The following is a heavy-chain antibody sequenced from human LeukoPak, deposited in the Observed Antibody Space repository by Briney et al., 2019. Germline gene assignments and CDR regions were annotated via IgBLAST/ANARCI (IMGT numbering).Heavy chain of an antibody. V-gene: IGHV4-61*02. CDR2: IYTSGST. Sequence: SETLSLTCTVSGGSISSGSYYWSWIRQPAGKGLEWIGRIYTSGSTNYNPSLKSRVTISVDTSKNQFSLKLSSVTAADTAVYYCARDHCSSTSCYTNWFDPWGQGTLVTVSS. J-gene: IGHJ5*02. D-gene: IGHD2-2*02. CDR3: ARDHCSSTSCYTNWFDP. CDR1: GGSISSGSYY.